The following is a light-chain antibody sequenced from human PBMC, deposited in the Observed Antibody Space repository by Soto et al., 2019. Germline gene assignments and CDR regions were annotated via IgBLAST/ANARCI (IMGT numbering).Light chain of an antibody. CDR2: GAS. J-gene: IGKJ1*01. CDR3: QQYDSSPWT. Sequence: ESVLTQSPGTLSSSPGERATLSCRASQSVSSSFLAWYQLKPGQAPRLLIYGASSRATDIPDRFSGSGSGTDFTLTISRLEPEDFAVYYCQQYDSSPWTFGQGTKVEIK. V-gene: IGKV3-20*01. CDR1: QSVSSSF.